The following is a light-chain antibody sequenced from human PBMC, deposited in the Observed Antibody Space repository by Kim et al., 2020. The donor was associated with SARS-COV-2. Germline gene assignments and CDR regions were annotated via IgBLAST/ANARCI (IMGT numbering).Light chain of an antibody. V-gene: IGLV2-8*01. J-gene: IGLJ1*01. CDR2: EVN. CDR1: SSDVGFYRH. Sequence: QSALTQPHSASGYPGLSVTISCTGTSSDVGFYRHVSWYQQYPGTAPKLMIYEVNKRPSGVPDLFSGSKSGNTGSLTVSGLQAEDEAYYYCSSYAGSDNYVFGTGAKVTVL. CDR3: SSYAGSDNYV.